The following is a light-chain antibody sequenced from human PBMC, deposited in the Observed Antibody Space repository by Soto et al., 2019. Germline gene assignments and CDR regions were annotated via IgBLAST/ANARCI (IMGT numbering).Light chain of an antibody. CDR3: CSYTSGTTYV. V-gene: IGLV2-14*01. CDR2: DVT. Sequence: QSVLSQQASVSGSPGQSMTISCTGTTSDISDYNYVSWYQHHPDKAPKLLISDVTYRPSGVSSRFSGSKSGNTASLTISAFQAEDEADYYCCSYTSGTTYVFGTGTKVTVL. CDR1: TSDISDYNY. J-gene: IGLJ1*01.